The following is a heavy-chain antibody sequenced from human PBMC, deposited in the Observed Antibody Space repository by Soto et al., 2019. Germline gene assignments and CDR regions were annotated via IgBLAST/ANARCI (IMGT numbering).Heavy chain of an antibody. CDR2: ISAYNGNT. CDR3: AEDWAAACPFDY. D-gene: IGHD6-13*01. Sequence: ASVKVSCKASGYTFTSYAISWVRQAPGQGLEWMGWISAYNGNTNYEQKLQGRVTMTKDTSTSKAYKELRSLRCDDTAVYYFAEDWAAACPFDYWAQGTLVTVSS. CDR1: GYTFTSYA. V-gene: IGHV1-18*01. J-gene: IGHJ4*02.